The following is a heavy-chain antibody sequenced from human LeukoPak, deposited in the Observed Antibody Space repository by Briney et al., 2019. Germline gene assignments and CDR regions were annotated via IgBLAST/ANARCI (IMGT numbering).Heavy chain of an antibody. J-gene: IGHJ4*02. Sequence: ASVKVSCKAFGNTFTTYYMHWVRQAPGQGLEWGGIINPRGGSTTYAQKFQGRVTMTRDTSTSTVYMELSSLKSDDTAVYYCARGGGPGNYPFDFWGQGTLVTVSS. D-gene: IGHD1-7*01. CDR2: INPRGGST. CDR1: GNTFTTYY. V-gene: IGHV1-46*01. CDR3: ARGGGPGNYPFDF.